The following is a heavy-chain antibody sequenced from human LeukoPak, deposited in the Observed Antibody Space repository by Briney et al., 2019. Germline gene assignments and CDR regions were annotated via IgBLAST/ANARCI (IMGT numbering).Heavy chain of an antibody. V-gene: IGHV3-74*01. CDR3: ASLSITTTTIDY. CDR2: INSDGSST. CDR1: GFTFSSYW. Sequence: GGSLRLSCAASGFTFSSYWMHWVRQAPGKGLVWVSRINSDGSSTSYADSVKGRFTISRDNAKNTLYLQMNSLRAEDTDVYYCASLSITTTTIDYWGQGTLVTVSS. D-gene: IGHD3-10*01. J-gene: IGHJ4*02.